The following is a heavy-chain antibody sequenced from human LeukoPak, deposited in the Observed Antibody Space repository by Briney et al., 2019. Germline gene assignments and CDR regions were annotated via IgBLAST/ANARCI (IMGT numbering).Heavy chain of an antibody. D-gene: IGHD3-10*01. CDR1: GYTFTSYG. CDR3: AREGGDYYGSGSYDDFDY. Sequence: GASVKVSCKASGYTFTSYGINWVRQAPGQGLEWMGWISAYNGNTNYAQKLQGRVTMTTDTSTSTAYMELRSLRSDDTAVYYCAREGGDYYGSGSYDDFDYWGQGTLVTVSS. J-gene: IGHJ4*02. CDR2: ISAYNGNT. V-gene: IGHV1-18*01.